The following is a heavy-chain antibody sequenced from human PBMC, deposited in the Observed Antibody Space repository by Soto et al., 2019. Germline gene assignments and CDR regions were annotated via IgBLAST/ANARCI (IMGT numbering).Heavy chain of an antibody. CDR1: GYTFTGYY. V-gene: IGHV1-2*04. Sequence: ASVKVSCKASGYTFTGYYMHWVRQAPGQGLEWMGWINPNSGGTNYAQKFQGWVTMTRDTSISTAYMELSRLRSDDTAVYYFARDDTERKRGYYYDSSGYYPRYYGMDVWGQGTTVTVSS. CDR3: ARDDTERKRGYYYDSSGYYPRYYGMDV. D-gene: IGHD3-22*01. J-gene: IGHJ6*02. CDR2: INPNSGGT.